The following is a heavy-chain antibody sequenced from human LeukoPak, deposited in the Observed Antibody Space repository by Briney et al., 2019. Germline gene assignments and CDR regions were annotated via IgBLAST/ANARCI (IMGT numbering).Heavy chain of an antibody. Sequence: PSETLSLTCAVSGGSFSGYFWTWIRQPPGKGLQWIGESKDNGDTNYNSSLKSRVSISVDTSKNQFSLKLSSVTAADTALYYCARDAGGKYYDILTGYYMSGYYMDVWGKGTTVTVSS. CDR1: GGSFSGYF. CDR3: ARDAGGKYYDILTGYYMSGYYMDV. CDR2: SKDNGDT. D-gene: IGHD3-9*01. V-gene: IGHV4-34*01. J-gene: IGHJ6*03.